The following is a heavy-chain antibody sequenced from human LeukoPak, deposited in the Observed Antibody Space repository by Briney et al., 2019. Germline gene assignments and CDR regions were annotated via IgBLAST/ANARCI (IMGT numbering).Heavy chain of an antibody. CDR1: GFTFRTSW. CDR3: ATDREYSQEP. D-gene: IGHD4-11*01. Sequence: GGSLRLSCAASGFTFRTSWMHWVRQAPGKGLVWVSFINRDGSSTNYVDSVKGRFTISRDNAKNTLYLQMNRPRDDDTAVYYCATDREYSQEPWGQGTLVTVSS. CDR2: INRDGSST. J-gene: IGHJ5*02. V-gene: IGHV3-74*01.